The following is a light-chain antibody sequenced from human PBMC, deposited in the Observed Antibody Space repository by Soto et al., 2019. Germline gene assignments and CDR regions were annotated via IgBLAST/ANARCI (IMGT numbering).Light chain of an antibody. V-gene: IGLV2-14*01. CDR1: SSDVGGYNY. CDR3: SSYTSSSTPCV. Sequence: QSALTQPPSVSGSPGQSITISCTGTSSDVGGYNYVSWYQQHPGKAPKLMIYDVSNRPSGVSNRFSGSKSGNTASLTISGLQAEDEADYYCSSYTSSSTPCVFGTGTKVT. CDR2: DVS. J-gene: IGLJ1*01.